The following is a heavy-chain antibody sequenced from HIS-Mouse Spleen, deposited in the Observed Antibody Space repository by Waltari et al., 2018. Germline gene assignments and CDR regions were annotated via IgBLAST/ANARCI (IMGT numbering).Heavy chain of an antibody. D-gene: IGHD1-26*01. V-gene: IGHV4-4*07. J-gene: IGHJ6*02. CDR1: GGSISSYY. CDR3: ARDGPSGSYYYYYGMDV. CDR2: IYTRGST. Sequence: QVQLQESGPGLVKPSETLSLTCTVSGGSISSYYWSCIRPPAGKGMAWIGRIYTRGSTNYNPSLKSRVTMSVDTSKNQFSLKLSSVTAADTAVYYCARDGPSGSYYYYYGMDVWGQGTTVTVSS.